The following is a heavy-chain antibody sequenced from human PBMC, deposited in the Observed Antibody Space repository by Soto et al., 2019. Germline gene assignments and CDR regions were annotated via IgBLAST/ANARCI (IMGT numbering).Heavy chain of an antibody. CDR1: GGSISSYY. D-gene: IGHD1-26*01. CDR3: ARSLYSGSYTNWFDP. V-gene: IGHV4-59*01. Sequence: TSETLSLTCTVSGGSISSYYWSWIRQPPGKGLEYIGYIYYSGSTNYNPSLKSRATISVDTSKKQFSLKLSSVTAADTAVYYCARSLYSGSYTNWFDPWGQGTLVTVSS. J-gene: IGHJ5*02. CDR2: IYYSGST.